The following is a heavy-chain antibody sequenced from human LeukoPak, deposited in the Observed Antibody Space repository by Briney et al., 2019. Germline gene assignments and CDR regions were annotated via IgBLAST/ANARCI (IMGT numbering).Heavy chain of an antibody. CDR1: GFTFSSYA. CDR3: AKDNFIGKYCTNGVCSPFDY. V-gene: IGHV3-23*01. CDR2: ISDSGDYT. J-gene: IGHJ4*02. Sequence: GGSLRLSCAGSGFTFSSYAMSWVRQAPGQGLEWVSVISDSGDYTSYADSVRGRFTISRDNSRNTLYLQMISLRPEDTAVYYCAKDNFIGKYCTNGVCSPFDYWGQGTLVTVSS. D-gene: IGHD2-8*01.